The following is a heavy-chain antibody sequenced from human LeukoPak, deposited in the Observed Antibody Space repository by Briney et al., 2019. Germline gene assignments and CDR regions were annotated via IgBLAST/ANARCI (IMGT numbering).Heavy chain of an antibody. CDR2: IYYSGSN. Sequence: PSETLSLTCTVSGGSISSYYWSWIRQPPGKGLEWIGHIYYSGSNNYNPSLKSRVTISVDTSKNQFSLKLSSVTAADTAVYYCARSPGIVGATELDYWGQGTLVTVSS. D-gene: IGHD1-26*01. V-gene: IGHV4-59*01. J-gene: IGHJ4*02. CDR3: ARSPGIVGATELDY. CDR1: GGSISSYY.